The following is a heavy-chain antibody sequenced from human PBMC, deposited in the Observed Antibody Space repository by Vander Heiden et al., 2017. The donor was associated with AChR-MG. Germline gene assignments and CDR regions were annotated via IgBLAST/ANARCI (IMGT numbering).Heavy chain of an antibody. Sequence: EVQLLEYGGGLVQPGRSLRLSCVASGFTFRSYAMGWVRQAPGKGLEWVSAIRGSGGSTYYADSVKGRFTISRDNSKNTLYLQMNSLRAEDTAVYYCAKSQTVVVAATRFRAPFDYWGQGTLVTVSS. J-gene: IGHJ4*02. V-gene: IGHV3-23*01. CDR3: AKSQTVVVAATRFRAPFDY. D-gene: IGHD2-15*01. CDR2: IRGSGGST. CDR1: GFTFRSYA.